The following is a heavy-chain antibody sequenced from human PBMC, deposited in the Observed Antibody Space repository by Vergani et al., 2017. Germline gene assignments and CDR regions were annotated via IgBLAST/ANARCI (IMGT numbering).Heavy chain of an antibody. J-gene: IGHJ4*02. CDR1: GFTFSTYE. CDR2: ISSSGGTI. Sequence: EVQLVESGGGLVQPGGSLRLSCVASGFTFSTYEMTWVRQAPGKGLEWVSDISSSGGTIYYADSVKGRFTSSRDNSKNSLYLQMNSLRAEDTAVYYCARLSLVVTNFDYWGQGTLVTVSS. V-gene: IGHV3-48*03. D-gene: IGHD2-15*01. CDR3: ARLSLVVTNFDY.